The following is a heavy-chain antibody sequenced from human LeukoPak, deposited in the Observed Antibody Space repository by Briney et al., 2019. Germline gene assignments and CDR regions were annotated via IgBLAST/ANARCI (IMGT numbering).Heavy chain of an antibody. Sequence: SETLSLTCTVSGGSISSSSYFWVWIRQLPGKGLEWIGSIYYSGTSYYNPSLKSRVTISVDTSKNQFSLKLSSVTAADTAVYYCARHRAYSSSSPFDYWGQGTLVTVSS. D-gene: IGHD6-6*01. CDR2: IYYSGTS. CDR1: GGSISSSSYF. CDR3: ARHRAYSSSSPFDY. J-gene: IGHJ4*02. V-gene: IGHV4-39*01.